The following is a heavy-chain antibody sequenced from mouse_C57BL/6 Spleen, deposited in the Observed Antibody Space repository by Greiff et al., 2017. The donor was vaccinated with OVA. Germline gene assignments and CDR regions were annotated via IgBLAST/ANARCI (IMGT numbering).Heavy chain of an antibody. J-gene: IGHJ2*01. D-gene: IGHD2-5*01. CDR3: ARDNYSNYFDY. V-gene: IGHV3-1*01. Sequence: EVQLQESGPGMVKPSQSLSLTCTVTGYSITSGYDWHWIRHFPGNKLEWMGYISYSGSTNYNPSLKSRISITHDTSKNHFFLKLNSVTTEDTATYYCARDNYSNYFDYWGQGTTLTVSS. CDR1: GYSITSGYD. CDR2: ISYSGST.